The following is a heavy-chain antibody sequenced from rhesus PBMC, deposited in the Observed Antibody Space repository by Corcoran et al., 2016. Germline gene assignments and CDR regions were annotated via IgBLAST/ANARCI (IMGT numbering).Heavy chain of an antibody. J-gene: IGHJ5-1*01. Sequence: EVQLVETGGGLVQPGGSLKLSCAASGFTFSSYGMSWFRQAPGKGLEWVSAINCGWCSIYYADSVKGRLNISRDNSKNTLSLQMNSLRAEDTAVYYCAKDPTIFGLVRFKGFDVWGPGVLVTVSS. V-gene: IGHV3S5*01. D-gene: IGHD3-3*01. CDR2: INCGWCSI. CDR3: AKDPTIFGLVRFKGFDV. CDR1: GFTFSSYG.